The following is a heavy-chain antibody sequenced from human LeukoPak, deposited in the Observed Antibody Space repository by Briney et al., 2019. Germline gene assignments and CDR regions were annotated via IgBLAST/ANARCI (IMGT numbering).Heavy chain of an antibody. CDR2: IYHSGST. D-gene: IGHD4-17*01. Sequence: SETLSLTCTVSGGSISSSSYYWGWIRQPPGKGLEWIGSIYHSGSTHYNPSLKSRLTIFVDTPKNQFSLKVNSVTAADTAVYYCARNGTVTVSGTKFNYFDYWGQGTLVTVSS. CDR1: GGSISSSSYY. J-gene: IGHJ4*02. V-gene: IGHV4-39*01. CDR3: ARNGTVTVSGTKFNYFDY.